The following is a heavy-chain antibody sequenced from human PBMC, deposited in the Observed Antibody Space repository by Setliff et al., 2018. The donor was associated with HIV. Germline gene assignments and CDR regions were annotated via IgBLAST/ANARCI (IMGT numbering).Heavy chain of an antibody. D-gene: IGHD2-8*01. Sequence: PSQTLSLTCTVSGYSISNGYYWAWIRQTPGKGPEWIGSIYHSGSTYYNPSLKSRVTISVATSKKQFSLKLTSVTAADTAVYYCARGAPYCNHGICHLFDYWGHGDLVTVSS. J-gene: IGHJ4*01. CDR1: GYSISNGYY. V-gene: IGHV4-38-2*02. CDR2: IYHSGST. CDR3: ARGAPYCNHGICHLFDY.